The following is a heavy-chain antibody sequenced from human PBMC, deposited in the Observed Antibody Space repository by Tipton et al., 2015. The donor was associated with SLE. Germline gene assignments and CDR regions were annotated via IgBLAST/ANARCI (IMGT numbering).Heavy chain of an antibody. V-gene: IGHV4-4*07. CDR2: IYTSGST. D-gene: IGHD1-26*01. J-gene: IGHJ5*02. CDR1: GGSISSYY. Sequence: TLSLTCTVSGGSISSYYWSWIRQPAGKGLEWIGRIYTSGSTNYNPSLKSRVTISVDTSKNQFSLKLSSVTAADTAVYYCARGASEWELLGDWFDPWGQGTLVTVSS. CDR3: ARGASEWELLGDWFDP.